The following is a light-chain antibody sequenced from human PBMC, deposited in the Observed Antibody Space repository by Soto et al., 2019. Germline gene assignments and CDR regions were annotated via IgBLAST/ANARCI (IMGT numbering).Light chain of an antibody. CDR3: QSYDSSLSGYV. J-gene: IGLJ1*01. V-gene: IGLV1-40*01. Sequence: QSVLTPPHSVSGAPGQRVNISCTGSSSNIGAGYDVHWCQQLPGTAPNLLIYGNSNRPSGVPDRFAGSKSGTSASLAITGRQAEDEADYDCQSYDSSLSGYVFGTGTKAPS. CDR2: GNS. CDR1: SSNIGAGYD.